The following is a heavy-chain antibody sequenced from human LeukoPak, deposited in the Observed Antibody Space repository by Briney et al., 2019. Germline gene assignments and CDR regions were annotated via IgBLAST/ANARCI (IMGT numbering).Heavy chain of an antibody. J-gene: IGHJ4*02. Sequence: PGGSLRLSCAASGFTFSSYSMNWVRQAPGKGLEWVSSISSSSYIYYSDSVKGRFTISRDNAKNSLYLQMNSLRAEDTAVYYCARDLLRGYKAFDYWGQGTLVTVSS. D-gene: IGHD5-18*01. CDR3: ARDLLRGYKAFDY. CDR1: GFTFSSYS. CDR2: ISSSSYI. V-gene: IGHV3-21*01.